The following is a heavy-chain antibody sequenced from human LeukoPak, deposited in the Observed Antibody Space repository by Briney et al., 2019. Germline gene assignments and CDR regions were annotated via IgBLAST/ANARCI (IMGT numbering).Heavy chain of an antibody. Sequence: SQTLSLTCTVSGGSISSGDYYWSWIRQPPGKGLEWIGYIYYSGSTYYNPPLKSRVTISVDTSKNQFSLKLSSVTAADTAVYYCGREGGGYYDSSGYAFDYWGQGTLVTVSS. J-gene: IGHJ4*02. CDR2: IYYSGST. CDR3: GREGGGYYDSSGYAFDY. V-gene: IGHV4-30-4*01. D-gene: IGHD3-22*01. CDR1: GGSISSGDYY.